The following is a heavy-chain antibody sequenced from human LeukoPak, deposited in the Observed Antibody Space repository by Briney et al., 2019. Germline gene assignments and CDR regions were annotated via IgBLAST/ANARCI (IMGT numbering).Heavy chain of an antibody. Sequence: PSETLSLTCTVSGGSISSSSYYWGWIRQPPGKGLEWIGSIYYSGSTYYNPSLKSRVTISVDTSKNQFSLKLSSVTAADTAVYYCARARITMIVVVNPPFDYWGQGTLVTVSS. D-gene: IGHD3-22*01. J-gene: IGHJ4*02. V-gene: IGHV4-39*01. CDR2: IYYSGST. CDR1: GGSISSSSYY. CDR3: ARARITMIVVVNPPFDY.